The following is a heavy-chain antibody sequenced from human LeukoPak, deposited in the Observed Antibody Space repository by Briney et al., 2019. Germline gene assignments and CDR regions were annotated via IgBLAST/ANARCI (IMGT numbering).Heavy chain of an antibody. J-gene: IGHJ1*01. D-gene: IGHD4-11*01. CDR3: ATYSTRNAREFQS. CDR1: GFIFSNCW. Sequence: PGGSQRLSCETSGFIFSNCWMTWVRQAPGKGLEWVANIKTDASEKYYADSVKGRFTISRDNAKNSLYLQMNSLRAEDTAVYYCATYSTRNAREFQSWGQGTLVTVSS. V-gene: IGHV3-7*01. CDR2: IKTDASEK.